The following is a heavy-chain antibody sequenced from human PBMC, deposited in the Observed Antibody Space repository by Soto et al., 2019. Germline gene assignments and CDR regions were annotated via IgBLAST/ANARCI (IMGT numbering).Heavy chain of an antibody. CDR2: IWYDGSNK. CDR1: GSIFSGDG. CDR3: ARDGIGGSVFRGFCDY. V-gene: IGHV3-33*01. D-gene: IGHD3-10*02. J-gene: IGHJ4*02. Sequence: QKYLVESGGGVVQPGGSLRLSCVASGSIFSGDGMHWVRQAPGRGLEWVAVIWYDGSNKYYADSVKGRFTISRDNSKNMLYLQRGSLRAEDRAVYYCARDGIGGSVFRGFCDYWGQGTLVTVSS.